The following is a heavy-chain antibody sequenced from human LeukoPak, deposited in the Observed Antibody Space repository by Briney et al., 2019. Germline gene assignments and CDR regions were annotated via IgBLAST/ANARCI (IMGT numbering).Heavy chain of an antibody. CDR2: VSYDGNNK. CDR1: GFAFSSYP. Sequence: PGGSLRLSCAASGFAFSSYPMHWVRQAPGKGLEWVAVVSYDGNNKYYADSVKGRFTISRDNSKNTLYLQMNSLRAEDTAVYYCARDRVVGATRGRYYFDYWGQGTLVTVSS. V-gene: IGHV3-30*04. D-gene: IGHD1-26*01. CDR3: ARDRVVGATRGRYYFDY. J-gene: IGHJ4*02.